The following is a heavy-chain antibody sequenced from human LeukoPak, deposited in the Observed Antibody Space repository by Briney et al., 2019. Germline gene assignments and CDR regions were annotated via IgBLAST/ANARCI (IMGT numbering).Heavy chain of an antibody. Sequence: GESLKISCKGSGYSFSNYWIGWVPQMPGKGLEWMGIIYHGDSDTRDRPSFKRQVSISDDTSISTAYLPWSSLKASDTAIYYCARHQSLIATGGNVSYYGMDVWGQGTTVTVSS. CDR3: ARHQSLIATGGNVSYYGMDV. CDR2: IYHGDSDT. CDR1: GYSFSNYW. J-gene: IGHJ6*02. D-gene: IGHD6-13*01. V-gene: IGHV5-51*01.